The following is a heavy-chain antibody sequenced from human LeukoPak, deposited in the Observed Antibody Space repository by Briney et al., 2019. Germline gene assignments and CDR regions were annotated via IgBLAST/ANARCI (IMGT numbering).Heavy chain of an antibody. CDR1: GGTFSSYA. D-gene: IGHD3-22*01. CDR2: IIPIFGTA. J-gene: IGHJ5*02. V-gene: IGHV1-69*05. Sequence: ASVKVSCKASGGTFSSYAISWVRQAPGQGLEWMGGIIPIFGTANYAQKFQGRVTITTDESTSTAYMELSSLRSEDTAVYYCATVSVPLLKKYYYDSSGYQQPWFDPWGQGTLVTVSS. CDR3: ATVSVPLLKKYYYDSSGYQQPWFDP.